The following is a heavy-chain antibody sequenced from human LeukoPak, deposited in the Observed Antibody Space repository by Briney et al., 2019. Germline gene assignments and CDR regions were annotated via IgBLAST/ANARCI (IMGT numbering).Heavy chain of an antibody. CDR1: GGSLTGYY. V-gene: IGHV4-59*08. J-gene: IGHJ3*01. CDR3: ARHIAVSYDAFDL. Sequence: SETLSLTCTVSGGSLTGYYWSWIRQPPGKGLEWIGYVFYNGRTLYNPSLRSRVTISVDTSTTQFSLKLTSVTAADTAVYYCARHIAVSYDAFDLWGRGTMVSVSS. D-gene: IGHD6-19*01. CDR2: VFYNGRT.